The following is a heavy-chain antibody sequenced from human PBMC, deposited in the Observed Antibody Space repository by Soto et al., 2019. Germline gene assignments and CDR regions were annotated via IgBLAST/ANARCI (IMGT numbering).Heavy chain of an antibody. D-gene: IGHD3-3*01. CDR3: ARGSSITIFGVVTQEYYCYGMDV. CDR2: INPNSGGT. Sequence: ASVKVSCKASGYTFNGYYMYWVRQARGQGREWMGWINPNSGGTNYAQKFQGRVTMTRDTSISTAYMELSRLRSDDTAMYYCARGSSITIFGVVTQEYYCYGMDVWGQGTTVTVSS. V-gene: IGHV1-2*02. CDR1: GYTFNGYY. J-gene: IGHJ6*02.